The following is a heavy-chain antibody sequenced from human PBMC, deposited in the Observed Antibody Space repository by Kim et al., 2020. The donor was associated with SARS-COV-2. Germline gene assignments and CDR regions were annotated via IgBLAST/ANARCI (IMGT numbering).Heavy chain of an antibody. J-gene: IGHJ3*02. Sequence: GGSLRLSCAASGFTLSIYWMHWVRQAPGKGLVWVSRINSDGSTTNYADSVKGRFTISRDNAKNTLYLQMNSLRAEDTALYYCARGFDTIAFDIWGQGTMVTVSS. CDR1: GFTLSIYW. V-gene: IGHV3-74*01. CDR3: ARGFDTIAFDI. D-gene: IGHD3-3*01. CDR2: INSDGSTT.